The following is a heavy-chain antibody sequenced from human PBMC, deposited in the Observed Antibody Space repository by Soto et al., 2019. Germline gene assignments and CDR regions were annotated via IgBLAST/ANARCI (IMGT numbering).Heavy chain of an antibody. J-gene: IGHJ4*02. CDR1: GYSFTSYW. D-gene: IGHD3-10*01. Sequence: GESLKISCKTSGYSFTSYWIGWIRQMPGKGLEWMGTIYPGDSDTRYSPSFQGQVTISADKSISTAYLQWGSLKASDTAMYYCASHMLRGVLTTNLDYWGQGTLVTVSS. CDR3: ASHMLRGVLTTNLDY. CDR2: IYPGDSDT. V-gene: IGHV5-51*01.